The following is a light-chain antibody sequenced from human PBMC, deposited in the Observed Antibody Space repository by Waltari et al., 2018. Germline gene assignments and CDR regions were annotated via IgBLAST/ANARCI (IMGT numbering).Light chain of an antibody. CDR2: AAS. V-gene: IGKV1-12*01. Sequence: DIQMTQSPSSVSASVGDRVPITCRAGQGLSSWLAWYQQKPGKAPKLLIDAASSLKSWVPSRCIGSGSGTDFTLTISSLQPEDFATYYCQQANSFPLTFGGGTKVEIK. CDR1: QGLSSW. J-gene: IGKJ4*02. CDR3: QQANSFPLT.